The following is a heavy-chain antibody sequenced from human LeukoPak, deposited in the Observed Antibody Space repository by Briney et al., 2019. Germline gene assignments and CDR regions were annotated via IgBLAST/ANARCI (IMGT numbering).Heavy chain of an antibody. CDR3: ARDYLGYCSSTSCSNTLKYYYYGMDV. J-gene: IGHJ6*02. CDR2: INHSGST. V-gene: IGHV4-34*01. D-gene: IGHD2-2*01. CDR1: GGSFSGYY. Sequence: PSETLSLTCAVYGGSFSGYYWSWIRQPPGKGLEWIGEINHSGSTNYNPSLKSRVTMSVDTSKNQFSLKLSSVTAADTAVYYCARDYLGYCSSTSCSNTLKYYYYGMDVWGQGTTVTVSS.